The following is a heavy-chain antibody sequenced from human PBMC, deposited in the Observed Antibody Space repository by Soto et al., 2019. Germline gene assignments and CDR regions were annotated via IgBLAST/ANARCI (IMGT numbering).Heavy chain of an antibody. V-gene: IGHV4-59*11. CDR2: IYHSGST. CDR3: ASSNIAAAGFYYYGMDV. J-gene: IGHJ6*02. CDR1: GDSISSHY. D-gene: IGHD6-13*01. Sequence: PSETLSLTCSVSGDSISSHYWSWIRQPPGKGLEWVGYIYHSGSTYYNPSLKSRVTISVDRSKNRFSLNLNSVTAADTAVYYCASSNIAAAGFYYYGMDVWGRGTTVTVS.